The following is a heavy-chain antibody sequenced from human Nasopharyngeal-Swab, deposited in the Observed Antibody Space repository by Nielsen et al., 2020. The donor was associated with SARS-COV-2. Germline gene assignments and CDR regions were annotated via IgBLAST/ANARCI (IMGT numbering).Heavy chain of an antibody. CDR1: GFTFSSYA. V-gene: IGHV3-23*01. CDR3: ATPNYYGSGSYRKGGDAFDI. CDR2: ISGSGGST. J-gene: IGHJ3*02. D-gene: IGHD3-10*01. Sequence: GESLKISCAASGFTFSSYAMSWVRQAPGKGVEWGSAISGSGGSTYYADSVKGRFTISRDNSKNTLYLQMNSLRAEDTAVYYCATPNYYGSGSYRKGGDAFDIWGQGTMVTVSS.